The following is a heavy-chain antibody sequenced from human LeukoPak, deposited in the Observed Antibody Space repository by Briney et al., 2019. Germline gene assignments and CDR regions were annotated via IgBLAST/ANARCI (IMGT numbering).Heavy chain of an antibody. V-gene: IGHV3-48*03. CDR2: ISSSGDTI. D-gene: IGHD1-26*01. CDR1: GFILSGYE. J-gene: IGHJ2*01. Sequence: GGSLRLSCAASGFILSGYEMNWVRQAPGKGLEWASFISSSGDTIYYADSVKGRFTVSRDNAKNSLYLQVNSLRAEDTAVYYCARDSGKYYISWYFDLWGRGTLVTVSS. CDR3: ARDSGKYYISWYFDL.